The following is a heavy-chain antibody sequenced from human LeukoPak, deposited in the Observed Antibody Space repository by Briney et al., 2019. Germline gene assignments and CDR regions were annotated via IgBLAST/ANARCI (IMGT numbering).Heavy chain of an antibody. V-gene: IGHV3-74*01. J-gene: IGHJ4*02. D-gene: IGHD4-23*01. Sequence: GGSLRLSGAASGFTFSSYWMNWVRQAPGKGLVWVSRIASDGSSTTYADSVKGRFSISRDSAKNTLYLQMNSLRVEDTAVYYCARGRPHGNDYWGQGTLVTVSS. CDR2: IASDGSST. CDR1: GFTFSSYW. CDR3: ARGRPHGNDY.